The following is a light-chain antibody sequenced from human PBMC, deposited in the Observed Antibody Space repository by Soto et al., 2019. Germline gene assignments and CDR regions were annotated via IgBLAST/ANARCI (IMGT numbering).Light chain of an antibody. V-gene: IGLV1-40*01. CDR1: SSNIGAGYD. CDR3: QSYDGTLSARYV. CDR2: GNI. Sequence: QSVLTQPPSVSGAPGQRVTIPCTGSSSNIGAGYDVHWYQQRPGTAPKLLIFGNINRPSGVPDRFSGSKSGTSASLAITGLQAEDEGDYYCQSYDGTLSARYVFGTGTKLTVL. J-gene: IGLJ1*01.